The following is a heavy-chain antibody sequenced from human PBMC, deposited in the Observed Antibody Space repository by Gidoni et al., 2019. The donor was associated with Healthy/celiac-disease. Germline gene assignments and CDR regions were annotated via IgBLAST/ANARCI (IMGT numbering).Heavy chain of an antibody. Sequence: EVQLVESGGGLVPPGRSLRLSCAASGFTFDDYAMPWVRHAPGTGLEWVSGISWNSGSIGYADSGKGRFTISRDNAKNSLYLQMNSLRAEDTALYYCAKDAKDYDFWSGYSPRDYYYGMDVWGQGTTVTVSS. V-gene: IGHV3-9*01. CDR3: AKDAKDYDFWSGYSPRDYYYGMDV. CDR1: GFTFDDYA. CDR2: ISWNSGSI. J-gene: IGHJ6*02. D-gene: IGHD3-3*01.